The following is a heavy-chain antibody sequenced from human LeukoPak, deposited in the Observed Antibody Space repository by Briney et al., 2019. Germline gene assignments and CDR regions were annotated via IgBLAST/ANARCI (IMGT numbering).Heavy chain of an antibody. CDR1: GFTFSSHW. CDR3: ARVDDSGYLWEY. D-gene: IGHD3-22*01. CDR2: IKEDGSEK. Sequence: GGSLRLSCAASGFTFSSHWMGWIRQAPGKGLEWVANIKEDGSEKYYVDSVKGRFTVSRDNVKNSLFLQMNSLRAEDTALYYCARVDDSGYLWEYWGQGTLVTVSS. J-gene: IGHJ4*02. V-gene: IGHV3-7*01.